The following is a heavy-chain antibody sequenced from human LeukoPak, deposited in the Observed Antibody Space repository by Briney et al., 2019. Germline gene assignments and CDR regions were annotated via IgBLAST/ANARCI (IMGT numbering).Heavy chain of an antibody. CDR3: TTVAQWMLPRWYFDL. CDR1: GGSISSSSYY. CDR2: IHYSGTT. D-gene: IGHD6-19*01. Sequence: PSETLSLTCTVSGGSISSSSYYWGWIRQPPGKGLEWIGSIHYSGTTYYNPSLKSRVTISVDTSKNQFSLRLTSVTAADTAVYYCTTVAQWMLPRWYFDLWGRGTLVTVSS. J-gene: IGHJ2*01. V-gene: IGHV4-39*07.